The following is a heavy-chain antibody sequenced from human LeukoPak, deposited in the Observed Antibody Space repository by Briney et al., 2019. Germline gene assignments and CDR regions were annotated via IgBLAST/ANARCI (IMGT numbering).Heavy chain of an antibody. Sequence: PGGSLRLSCAASGFTFSSYGMHWVRQAPGKGLEWVAVISYDGSNKYYADSVKGRFTISRDNSKNTLYLQMNSLRAEDTAVYYCAKTLDGFWPQFDFWGQGTLLTVSS. CDR1: GFTFSSYG. V-gene: IGHV3-30*18. CDR2: ISYDGSNK. D-gene: IGHD5-24*01. CDR3: AKTLDGFWPQFDF. J-gene: IGHJ4*02.